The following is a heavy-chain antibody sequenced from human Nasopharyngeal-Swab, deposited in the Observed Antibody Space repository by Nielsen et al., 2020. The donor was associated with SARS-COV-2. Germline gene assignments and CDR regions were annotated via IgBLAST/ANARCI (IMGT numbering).Heavy chain of an antibody. CDR1: GGAFSGYY. CDR3: ASSPRQPPARGWYFDL. Sequence: QPLSFAWAVCGGAFSGYYWSWIRQPPGQGLEWIGEINHSGSTNYNPSLKSRVTISVDTSKNQFSLKLSSVTAADTAVYYCASSPRQPPARGWYFDLWGRGTLVTVSS. V-gene: IGHV4-34*01. D-gene: IGHD2-2*01. CDR2: INHSGST. J-gene: IGHJ2*01.